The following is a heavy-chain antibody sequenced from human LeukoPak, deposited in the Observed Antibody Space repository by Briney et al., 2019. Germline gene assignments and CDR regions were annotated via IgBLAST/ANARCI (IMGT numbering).Heavy chain of an antibody. D-gene: IGHD3-22*01. CDR1: GGSISSYY. CDR2: IYYSGST. Sequence: PSETLSLTCTVSGGSISSYYWSWIRQPPGKGLEWIGYIYYSGSTNYNPSLKSRVTISVDTSKNQFSLKLSSVTAADTAVYYCARLKYYYDSSGRSLGDAFDIWGQGTMVTVSS. V-gene: IGHV4-59*08. CDR3: ARLKYYYDSSGRSLGDAFDI. J-gene: IGHJ3*02.